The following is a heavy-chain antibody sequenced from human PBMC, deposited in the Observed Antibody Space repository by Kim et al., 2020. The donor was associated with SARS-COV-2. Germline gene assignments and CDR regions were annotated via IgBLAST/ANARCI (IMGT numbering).Heavy chain of an antibody. J-gene: IGHJ4*02. Sequence: VKGRLTISRENAKNSLYLQMNSLRAEDTAVYYCARDSGWVRGSGSNIDYWGQGTLVTVSS. V-gene: IGHV3-21*01. CDR3: ARDSGWVRGSGSNIDY. D-gene: IGHD3-10*01.